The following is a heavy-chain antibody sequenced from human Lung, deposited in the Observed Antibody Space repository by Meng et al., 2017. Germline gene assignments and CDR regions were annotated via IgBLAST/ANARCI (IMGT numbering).Heavy chain of an antibody. CDR3: ARESGYFEY. V-gene: IGHV3-74*03. J-gene: IGHJ4*02. CDR1: GFTFRSYW. Sequence: EVQLVESGGGLVQPGGSLRVSCAASGFTFRSYWMHWVRQAPGKGLVWVSRIRGDGGSIVYADSVKGRFTISRDNAKNTLFLQMNSLRAEDTVVYYCARESGYFEYWGQGILVTVSS. CDR2: IRGDGGSI.